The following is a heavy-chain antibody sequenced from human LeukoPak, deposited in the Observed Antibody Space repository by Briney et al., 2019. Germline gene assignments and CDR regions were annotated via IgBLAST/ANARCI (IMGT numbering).Heavy chain of an antibody. CDR2: ISSGGNTI. D-gene: IGHD5-18*01. J-gene: IGHJ4*02. V-gene: IGHV3-48*04. CDR1: GFTFSSYS. CDR3: AREGTAMVSFDY. Sequence: PGGSLRLSCAASGFTFSSYSMNWVRQAPGRGLEWVSYISSGGNTIYYADSVKGRFTISRDNAKSSLYLQMNSLRAEDTAVYYCAREGTAMVSFDYWGQGTQVTVSS.